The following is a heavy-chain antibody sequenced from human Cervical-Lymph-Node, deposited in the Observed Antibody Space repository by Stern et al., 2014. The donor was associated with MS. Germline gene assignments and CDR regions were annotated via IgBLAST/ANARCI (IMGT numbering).Heavy chain of an antibody. J-gene: IGHJ6*02. CDR1: GYNFNTYW. Sequence: VQLVQSGAEVKKPGESLKISCKGFGYNFNTYWIAWVRQMPGKGLEWMGILYPGDSEPRYNPSFQGQVTISVDKSTSTAYLQWSTLKASDTAIYYCARHVYGMDVWGQGTTVTVSS. CDR2: LYPGDSEP. V-gene: IGHV5-51*01. CDR3: ARHVYGMDV.